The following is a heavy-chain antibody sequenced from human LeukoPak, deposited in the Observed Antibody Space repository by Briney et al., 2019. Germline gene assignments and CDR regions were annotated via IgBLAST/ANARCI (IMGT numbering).Heavy chain of an antibody. J-gene: IGHJ6*04. V-gene: IGHV3-30*04. D-gene: IGHD3-10*02. Sequence: GRSLRLSCTASGFSFSNYEMHWVRQAPGKGLEWVAVISYDGNKKCYADSVKGRFTVSRDNSKNTLFVQMNSLRAEDTAVYYCAELGITMIGGVWGKGTTVTISS. CDR3: AELGITMIGGV. CDR2: ISYDGNKK. CDR1: GFSFSNYE.